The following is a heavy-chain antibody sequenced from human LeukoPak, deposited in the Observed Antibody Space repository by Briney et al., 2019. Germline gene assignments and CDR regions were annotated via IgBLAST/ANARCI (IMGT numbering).Heavy chain of an antibody. CDR2: ISSSSSTI. CDR3: ARLYDSSGYYPFDY. V-gene: IGHV3-48*01. J-gene: IGHJ4*02. D-gene: IGHD3-22*01. Sequence: GGSLRLSCAASGFTFSIYSMNWVRQAPGKGLEWVSYISSSSSTIYYADSVKGRFTIPRDNAKNSLYLQMNSLRAEDTAVYYCARLYDSSGYYPFDYWGQGTLVTVSS. CDR1: GFTFSIYS.